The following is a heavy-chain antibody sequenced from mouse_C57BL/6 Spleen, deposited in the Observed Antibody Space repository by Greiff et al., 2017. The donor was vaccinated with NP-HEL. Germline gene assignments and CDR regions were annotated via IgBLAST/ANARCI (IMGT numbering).Heavy chain of an antibody. J-gene: IGHJ4*01. CDR1: GYAFTNYL. V-gene: IGHV1-54*01. CDR2: INPGSGDT. CDR3: AREGHWYAMDY. D-gene: IGHD3-3*01. Sequence: QVHVKQSGAELVRPGTSVKVSCKASGYAFTNYLIEWVKQRPGQGLEWIGVINPGSGDTNYNGKFKGKATLTADKSSSTAYMQLSSLTSEDSAVYFCAREGHWYAMDYWGQGTSVTVSS.